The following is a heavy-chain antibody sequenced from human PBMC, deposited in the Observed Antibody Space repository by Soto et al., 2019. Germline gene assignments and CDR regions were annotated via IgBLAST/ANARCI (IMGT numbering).Heavy chain of an antibody. V-gene: IGHV3-21*01. Sequence: PGGSLRLSCAASGFTFSSYSMNWVRQAPGKGLEWVSSISSSSSYIYYADSVKGRFTISRDNAKNSLYLQMNSLRADDTAVYYCARDLGHDFWSGYSRDSFDYWGQGTLVTVSS. CDR3: ARDLGHDFWSGYSRDSFDY. CDR1: GFTFSSYS. J-gene: IGHJ4*02. D-gene: IGHD3-3*01. CDR2: ISSSSSYI.